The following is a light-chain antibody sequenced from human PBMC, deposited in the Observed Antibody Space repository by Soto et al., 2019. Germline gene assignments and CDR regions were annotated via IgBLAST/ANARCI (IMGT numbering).Light chain of an antibody. J-gene: IGLJ1*01. CDR1: TSDVGGYNS. CDR2: EVT. V-gene: IGLV2-14*01. CDR3: SSYTSSRTRV. Sequence: QCCLTQPASVCWSPGQSITISCTGTTSDVGGYNSVSWYQQHPGKAPKLVIYEVTNRPSGISNRFSGSKSGNTASLTISGLKAEDEADYYCSSYTSSRTRVFGTGTKVTV.